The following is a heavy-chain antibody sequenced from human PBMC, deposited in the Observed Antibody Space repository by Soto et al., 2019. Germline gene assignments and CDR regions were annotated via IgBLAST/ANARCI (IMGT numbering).Heavy chain of an antibody. D-gene: IGHD6-19*01. J-gene: IGHJ5*01. CDR3: VRQMRGWQFDS. Sequence: PGGSLRLSCAASGFNFRNFYMGWIRQSPGKGLEWVTYISGSGNTIDAADSVKGRFTISRNNANHSVFLQMNSLRVEDTAVYFCVRQMRGWQFDSWGRGTLVTVSS. CDR1: GFNFRNFY. V-gene: IGHV3-11*01. CDR2: ISGSGNTI.